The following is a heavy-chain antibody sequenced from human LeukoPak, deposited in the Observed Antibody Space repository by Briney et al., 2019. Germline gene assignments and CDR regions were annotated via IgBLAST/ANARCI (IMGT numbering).Heavy chain of an antibody. CDR3: AKDRLMTTVTTFEY. V-gene: IGHV3-23*01. CDR2: ISGSSGRI. D-gene: IGHD4-17*01. Sequence: GGSLRLSCAASGFTFSNYAMNWVRQAPGKGLEWVSAISGSSGRIYFADSVKGRFTISRDNFKNTLYLQMNSLRAEDTAVYYCAKDRLMTTVTTFEYWGQGTLVTVSS. CDR1: GFTFSNYA. J-gene: IGHJ4*02.